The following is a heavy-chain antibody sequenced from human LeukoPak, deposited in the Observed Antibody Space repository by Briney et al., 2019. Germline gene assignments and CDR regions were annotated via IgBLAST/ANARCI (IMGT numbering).Heavy chain of an antibody. CDR3: ARDPLNSSGYYWTDAFDI. CDR2: ISSSSSYI. D-gene: IGHD3-22*01. J-gene: IGHJ3*02. Sequence: GGSLRLSCAASGFTFSSYSMNWVRQAPGKGLEWVSSISSSSSYIYYADSVKGRFTSSRDNAKNSLYLQMNSLRAEDTAVYYCARDPLNSSGYYWTDAFDIWGQGTMVTVSS. V-gene: IGHV3-21*01. CDR1: GFTFSSYS.